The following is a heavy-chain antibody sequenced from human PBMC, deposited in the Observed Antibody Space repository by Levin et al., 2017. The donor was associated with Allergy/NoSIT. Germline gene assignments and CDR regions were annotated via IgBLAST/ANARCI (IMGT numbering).Heavy chain of an antibody. CDR1: GFTFSSYA. D-gene: IGHD6-13*01. CDR3: ARDSPGRSSSWYNWFDP. Sequence: GASVKVSCAASGFTFSSYAMSWVRQAPGQGLEWVSTISGSDGSTYYADSVRGRFTISRDNSKNTLYLQMNSLRAEDTAIFYCARDSPGRSSSWYNWFDPWGQGTLVTVSS. J-gene: IGHJ5*02. CDR2: ISGSDGST. V-gene: IGHV3-23*01.